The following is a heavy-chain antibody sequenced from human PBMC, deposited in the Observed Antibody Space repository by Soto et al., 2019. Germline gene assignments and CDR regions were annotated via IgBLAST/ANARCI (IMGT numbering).Heavy chain of an antibody. CDR1: GFTFTSSA. V-gene: IGHV1-58*01. J-gene: IGHJ6*02. CDR3: AAGALFSRASGYRINYYYYDGMDV. CDR2: IVVGSGNT. Sequence: SVNVSYKASGFTFTSSAVQWVRQARGQRLEWIGWIVVGSGNTNYAQKFQERVTITRDMSTRTAYMELSSLRSEDVDVDYCAAGALFSRASGYRINYYYYDGMDVWGQGTTVTVSS. D-gene: IGHD3-3*01.